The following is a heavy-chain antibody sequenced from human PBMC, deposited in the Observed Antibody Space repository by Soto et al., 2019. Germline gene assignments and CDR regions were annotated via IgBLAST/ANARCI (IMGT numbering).Heavy chain of an antibody. CDR1: GYTFTSYA. D-gene: IGHD6-19*01. V-gene: IGHV1-3*01. CDR2: INAGNGNT. CDR3: ARAGTPRTPYYYYYYMDV. Sequence: ASVKVSCKASGYTFTSYAMHWVRQAPGQRLEWMGWINAGNGNTKYSQKFQGRVTITRDTSASTAYMELSSLRSEDTAVYYCARAGTPRTPYYYYYYMDVWGKGTTVTVSS. J-gene: IGHJ6*03.